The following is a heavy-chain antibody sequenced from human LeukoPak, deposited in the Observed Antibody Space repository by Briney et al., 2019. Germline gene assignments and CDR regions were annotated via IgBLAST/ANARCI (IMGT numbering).Heavy chain of an antibody. D-gene: IGHD2-15*01. V-gene: IGHV5-51*01. J-gene: IGHJ3*02. CDR2: INPADSET. Sequence: GESLKISCKGFGYNFTNFWTGWVRQMPGKGLEWMGVINPADSETRYSPSFQGPVTISADKSMNTAYLQWTTVRASDTAMYYCARQRCVSGRCYHTNVFDTWGQGTMVTISS. CDR3: ARQRCVSGRCYHTNVFDT. CDR1: GYNFTNFW.